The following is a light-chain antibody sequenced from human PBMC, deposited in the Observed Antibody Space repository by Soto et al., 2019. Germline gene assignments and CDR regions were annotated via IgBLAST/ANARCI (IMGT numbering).Light chain of an antibody. V-gene: IGLV8-61*01. Sequence: QTVVTQEPSFSVAPGGTVTLTCGLSSDSVSASHFPSWYHQTPGQTPRTLIYNTNTRSSGVPDRFSGSILVNRAALTITGAQANDESDYYCVLYMRSRISVFGGGTQRTVL. J-gene: IGLJ2*01. CDR3: VLYMRSRISV. CDR2: NTN. CDR1: SDSVSASHF.